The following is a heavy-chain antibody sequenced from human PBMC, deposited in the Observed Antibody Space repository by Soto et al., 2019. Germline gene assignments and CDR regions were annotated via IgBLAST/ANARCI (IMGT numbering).Heavy chain of an antibody. CDR1: GFTFTNYA. CDR2: ITYGGSNK. CDR3: VRDAYYDSSGLAFDS. J-gene: IGHJ4*02. Sequence: VGSLRLSCAASGFTFTNYAMHWVRQAPGNGLEWVAVITYGGSNKFYADSVKGRFTISRDNSKNTVSLQMNSLRAEDTAIYYCVRDAYYDSSGLAFDSWGQGSLVTVSS. D-gene: IGHD3-22*01. V-gene: IGHV3-30-3*01.